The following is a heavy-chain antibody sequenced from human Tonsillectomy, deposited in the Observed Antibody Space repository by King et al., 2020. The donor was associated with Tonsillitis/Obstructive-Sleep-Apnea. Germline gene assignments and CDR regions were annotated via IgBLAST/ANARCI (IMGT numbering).Heavy chain of an antibody. Sequence: VQLVESGGGLVQPGGSLRLSCAASGFTFRSHAMSWVRQAPGKGLEWVSRISGLGDKTYYADSVSGRITISRDNSRNTLYLQMNSLRVEDTAVYYCAKCSRDGNIVEVSAGKEYYYYYYDMDVWGQGTTVTVSS. CDR2: ISGLGDKT. D-gene: IGHD2-2*01. CDR3: AKCSRDGNIVEVSAGKEYYYYYYDMDV. J-gene: IGHJ6*02. V-gene: IGHV3-23*04. CDR1: GFTFRSHA.